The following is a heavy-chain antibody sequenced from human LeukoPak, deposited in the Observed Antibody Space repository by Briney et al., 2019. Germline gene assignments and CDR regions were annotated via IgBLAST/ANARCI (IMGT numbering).Heavy chain of an antibody. CDR1: GFRFSSYA. Sequence: GGSLRLSCAASGFRFSSYAMSWVRQAPGKGLEWVSAISGSGGSTYYADSVKGRFTISRDNSKNTLYLQMNSLRAEDTALYYCAKAVGGSSSWYSFPSFYYWGQGTLVTVSS. J-gene: IGHJ4*02. D-gene: IGHD6-13*01. CDR3: AKAVGGSSSWYSFPSFYY. CDR2: ISGSGGST. V-gene: IGHV3-23*01.